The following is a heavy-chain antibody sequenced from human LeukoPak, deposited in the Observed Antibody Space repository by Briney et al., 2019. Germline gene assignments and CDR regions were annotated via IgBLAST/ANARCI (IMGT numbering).Heavy chain of an antibody. V-gene: IGHV4-34*01. J-gene: IGHJ1*01. CDR1: GGSFSGYY. D-gene: IGHD6-13*01. CDR3: ARGQQLVRFVSAEYFQH. Sequence: PETLSLTCAVYGGSFSGYYWSWIRQPPGKGLEWIGEINHSGSTNYNPSLKSRVTISVDTSKNQFSLKLSSVTAADTAVYYCARGQQLVRFVSAEYFQHWGQGTLVTVSS. CDR2: INHSGST.